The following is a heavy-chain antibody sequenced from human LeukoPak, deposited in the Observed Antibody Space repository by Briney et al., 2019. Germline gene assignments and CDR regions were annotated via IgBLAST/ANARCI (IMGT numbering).Heavy chain of an antibody. V-gene: IGHV1-2*06. CDR1: GYTFTGYY. J-gene: IGHJ4*02. Sequence: ASVKVSCKASGYTFTGYYMHWVRQAPGQGLEWMGRINPNSGGTNYAQKFQGRVTLTRDTSISTAYMELSRLRSDDTAVYYCASLYGSGSYYGGDFDYWGQGTLVTVSS. CDR2: INPNSGGT. CDR3: ASLYGSGSYYGGDFDY. D-gene: IGHD3-10*01.